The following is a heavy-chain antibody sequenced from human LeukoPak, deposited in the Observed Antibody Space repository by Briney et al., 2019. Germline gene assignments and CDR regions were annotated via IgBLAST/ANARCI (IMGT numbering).Heavy chain of an antibody. CDR2: ISWNSGSI. CDR1: GFTFDDYA. D-gene: IGHD5-18*01. V-gene: IGHV3-9*01. J-gene: IGHJ4*02. CDR3: AKEEDTAMVD. Sequence: GGSLRLSCAASGFTFDDYAMHWVRQAPGKGLEWVPGISWNSGSIGYADSVKGRFTISRDNAKNSLYLQMNSLRAEDTALYYCAKEEDTAMVDRGQGTLVTVSS.